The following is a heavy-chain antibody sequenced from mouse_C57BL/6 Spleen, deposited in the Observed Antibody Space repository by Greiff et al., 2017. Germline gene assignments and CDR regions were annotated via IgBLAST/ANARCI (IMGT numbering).Heavy chain of an antibody. J-gene: IGHJ2*01. CDR2: INPNNGGT. CDR1: GYTFTDYN. V-gene: IGHV1-18*01. Sequence: VQLQQSGPELVKPGASVKIPCKASGYTFTDYNMDWVKQSHGQSLEWIGDINPNNGGTIYNQKFKGKATLTVDQSSSTAYMELRSLTSEDTAVYYGARRRIYYASYYFDYWGQGTTLTVSS. D-gene: IGHD2-1*01. CDR3: ARRRIYYASYYFDY.